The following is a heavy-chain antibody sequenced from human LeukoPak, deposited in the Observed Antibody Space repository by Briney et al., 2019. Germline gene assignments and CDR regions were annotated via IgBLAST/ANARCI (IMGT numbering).Heavy chain of an antibody. CDR2: ISSSSSYI. D-gene: IGHD2-2*01. CDR1: GFTFSSYS. CDR3: AREPRVGYCSSTSCYLAY. V-gene: IGHV3-21*01. Sequence: GGSLRLSCAASGFTFSSYSMNWVRQAPGKGLEWVPSISSSSSYIYYADSVKGRFTISRDNAKNSLYLQMNSLRAEDTAVYYCAREPRVGYCSSTSCYLAYWGQGTLVTVSS. J-gene: IGHJ4*02.